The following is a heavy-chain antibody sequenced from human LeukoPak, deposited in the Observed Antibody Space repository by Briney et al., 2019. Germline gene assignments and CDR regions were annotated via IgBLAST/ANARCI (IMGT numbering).Heavy chain of an antibody. Sequence: ASVTVSCKASGYTFTSYGISWVRQAPGQGLEWMGWISAYNGNTNYAQKLQGRVTMTTDTSTSTAYMELRSLRSDDTAVYYCLVQLERRGVDYWGQGTLVTVSS. V-gene: IGHV1-18*01. D-gene: IGHD1-1*01. CDR1: GYTFTSYG. CDR2: ISAYNGNT. J-gene: IGHJ4*02. CDR3: LVQLERRGVDY.